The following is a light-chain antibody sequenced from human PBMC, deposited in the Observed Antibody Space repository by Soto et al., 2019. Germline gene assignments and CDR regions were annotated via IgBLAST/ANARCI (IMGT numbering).Light chain of an antibody. CDR1: QGVSRK. V-gene: IGKV3-15*01. CDR3: QQQQNGGSPPWT. J-gene: IGKJ1*01. Sequence: DIVMTQSPATLSVAPGERVTFSCRASQGVSRKLAWYQHKPGQAPRLLISGASTGATGIPARFSGSGSGTEFTLTISSLQSEDCAIYYCQQQQNGGSPPWTFGQGTKVEIK. CDR2: GAS.